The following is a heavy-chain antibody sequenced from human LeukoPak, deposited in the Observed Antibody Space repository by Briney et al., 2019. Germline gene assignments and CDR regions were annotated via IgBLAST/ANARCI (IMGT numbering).Heavy chain of an antibody. V-gene: IGHV4-39*07. J-gene: IGHJ5*02. CDR1: GGSITDGTFY. D-gene: IGHD5/OR15-5a*01. CDR2: IHHSGST. CDR3: ARAVILSTGDYFDP. Sequence: SETLSLTCIVSGGSITDGTFYWGWTRQSPGKGLEWIGTIHHSGSTFYNPSLQSRVTISVDTSKNQFSLKLSSVTAADTAVYYCARAVILSTGDYFDPWGQGTLVTVP.